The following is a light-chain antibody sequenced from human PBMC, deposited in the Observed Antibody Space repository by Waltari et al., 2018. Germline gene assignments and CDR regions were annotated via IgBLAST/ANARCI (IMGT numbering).Light chain of an antibody. CDR2: DVS. J-gene: IGLJ1*01. Sequence: QSTLTQPASVSGSPGQSITISCTGTSSDVGGHNYVSWYQQHPGKAPKLVIYDVSSRPSGVSNRFSGSKSGNKASLTIYGLQAEDEADYYCSSYTSSSTRVFGTGTRVTVL. V-gene: IGLV2-14*03. CDR1: SSDVGGHNY. CDR3: SSYTSSSTRV.